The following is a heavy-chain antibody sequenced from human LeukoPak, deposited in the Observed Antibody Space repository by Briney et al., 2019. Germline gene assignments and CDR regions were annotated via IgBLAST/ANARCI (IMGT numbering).Heavy chain of an antibody. CDR2: IKQDGSEE. Sequence: GGSLRLSCVASVFIFGRDWISWVRQAPGKGLEWVACIKQDGSEEYYVGSVWGRFTVSVDNGKNSLYLHMNSLRPEDTARYYCATLDSTKSVFWGRGTAVSVSS. CDR3: ATLDSTKSVF. J-gene: IGHJ1*01. D-gene: IGHD2-2*01. V-gene: IGHV3-7*01. CDR1: VFIFGRDW.